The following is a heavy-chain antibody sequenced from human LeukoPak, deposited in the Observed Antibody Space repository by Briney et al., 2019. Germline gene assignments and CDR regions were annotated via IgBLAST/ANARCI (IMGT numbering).Heavy chain of an antibody. CDR3: ANTQVDIVAQYYFDY. J-gene: IGHJ4*02. CDR2: ISYDGSNK. V-gene: IGHV3-30*18. CDR1: GFTFGSYG. D-gene: IGHD5-12*01. Sequence: GGSLRLSCAASGFTFGSYGMHWVRQAPGKGLEWVAVISYDGSNKYYADSVKGRFTISRDNSKNTLCLQMNSLRAEDTAVYYCANTQVDIVAQYYFDYWGQGTLVTVSS.